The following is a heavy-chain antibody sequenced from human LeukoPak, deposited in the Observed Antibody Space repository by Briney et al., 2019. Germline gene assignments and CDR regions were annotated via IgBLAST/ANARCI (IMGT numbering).Heavy chain of an antibody. CDR3: ARDKIGGVSAMGVGY. J-gene: IGHJ4*02. CDR1: GFTFSSYW. Sequence: GGSLRLSCAASGFTFSSYWMHWVRQAPGKGLVWVSRIKSDGSSTNYADSVKGRFTISRDNAKNTLYLQMNSLRVEDTAVYYCARDKIGGVSAMGVGYWGQGTLVTVSS. CDR2: IKSDGSST. D-gene: IGHD2-21*02. V-gene: IGHV3-74*01.